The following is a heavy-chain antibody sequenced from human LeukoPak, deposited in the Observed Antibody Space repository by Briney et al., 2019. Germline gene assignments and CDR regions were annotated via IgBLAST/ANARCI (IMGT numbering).Heavy chain of an antibody. CDR1: GDSISSSTW. J-gene: IGHJ3*02. Sequence: PSGTLSLTCAVSGDSISSSTWWNWVRQPPGKGLEWIGEIYHSGGANYNPSLKSRVTISVDKSKNQFSLNLSSVTAADTAVYYCARLKNAFDIWGQGTMVTVSS. CDR3: ARLKNAFDI. CDR2: IYHSGGA. V-gene: IGHV4-4*02.